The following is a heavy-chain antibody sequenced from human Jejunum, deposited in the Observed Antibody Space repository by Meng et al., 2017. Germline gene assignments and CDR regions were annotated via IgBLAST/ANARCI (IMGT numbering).Heavy chain of an antibody. CDR2: VSGSGGST. J-gene: IGHJ4*02. CDR1: GFTFSSYA. CDR3: AKTPLN. V-gene: IGHV3-23*01. Sequence: GESLKISCVASGFTFSSYAMSWVRQAPGKGLEWVSGVSGSGGSTYYADSVKGRLTTSRDNSKNTLYLQMNSLRAEDTAVYYCAKTPLNWGQGTLVTVSS.